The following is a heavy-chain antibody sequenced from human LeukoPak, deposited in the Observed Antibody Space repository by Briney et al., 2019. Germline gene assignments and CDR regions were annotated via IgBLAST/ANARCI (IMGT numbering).Heavy chain of an antibody. CDR1: GSSFSAHS. V-gene: IGHV3-48*02. CDR3: ARDLFTSGWRFFDS. D-gene: IGHD6-19*01. CDR2: ISSGGDTF. Sequence: GGSLRLSCAASGSSFSAHSMNWVRQAPGKGLEWISCISSGGDTFYYADSVKGRFTISRDNANNSLYLQMNSLRDEDTAVYYCARDLFTSGWRFFDSWGQGTLVTVSS. J-gene: IGHJ4*02.